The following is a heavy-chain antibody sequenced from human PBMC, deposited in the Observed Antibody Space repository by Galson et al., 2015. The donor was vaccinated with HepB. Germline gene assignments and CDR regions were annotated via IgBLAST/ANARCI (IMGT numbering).Heavy chain of an antibody. CDR3: ARNRGYETFDY. CDR1: GCMFSGHC. D-gene: IGHD5-12*01. J-gene: IGHJ4*02. CDR2: INEDGSIN. Sequence: SLRLSCAAAGCMFSGHCLNCVRQAPGAGLEWVANINEDGSINYYVDSVTGRFTISRDNARNLLYLQMSGLRAEDTAVYFCARNRGYETFDYWGQGALVTVSS. V-gene: IGHV3-7*03.